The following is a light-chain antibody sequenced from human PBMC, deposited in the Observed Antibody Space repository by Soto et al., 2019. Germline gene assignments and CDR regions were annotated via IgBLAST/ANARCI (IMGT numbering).Light chain of an antibody. Sequence: DIQMTQSPSTLPASVGDRVTITCRASQSISNWLAWYQQKPGKAPQLLIYKASILERGVSSRFSGSGSGTEFTFTISSLQPDDFATYYCQQYNSYLWTFGQGTKVEVK. V-gene: IGKV1-5*03. CDR2: KAS. CDR3: QQYNSYLWT. CDR1: QSISNW. J-gene: IGKJ1*01.